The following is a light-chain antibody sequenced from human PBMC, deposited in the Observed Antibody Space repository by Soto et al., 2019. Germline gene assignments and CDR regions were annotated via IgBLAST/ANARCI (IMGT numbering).Light chain of an antibody. J-gene: IGLJ2*01. CDR3: SSYTSSSTPYVV. Sequence: QSALTQPASVSGSPGQSITISCTGTSSDVGGYNYVSWYQQHPGKAPKLMIYEVSNRPSGVSNRFSGSKSGNTASLTISGLQAEDEADYDCSSYTSSSTPYVVFGGGTKLTFL. CDR1: SSDVGGYNY. V-gene: IGLV2-14*01. CDR2: EVS.